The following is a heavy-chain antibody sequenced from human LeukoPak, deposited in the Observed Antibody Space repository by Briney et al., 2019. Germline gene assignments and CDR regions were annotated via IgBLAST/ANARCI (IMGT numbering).Heavy chain of an antibody. D-gene: IGHD5-18*01. Sequence: PSETLSLTCAVYGGSFSGYSWAWIRQPPEKGLEWIGEVNHGGSTNYNPSLKSRPTISVDTSKNQFSLKLTSVTAADTAVYYCARTTEGGYTYGYFYYYYMDVWGKGTTVTISS. CDR1: GGSFSGYS. CDR2: VNHGGST. J-gene: IGHJ6*03. CDR3: ARTTEGGYTYGYFYYYYMDV. V-gene: IGHV4-34*01.